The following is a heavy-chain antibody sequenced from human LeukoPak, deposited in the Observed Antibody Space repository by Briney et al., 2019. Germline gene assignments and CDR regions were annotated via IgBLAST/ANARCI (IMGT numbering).Heavy chain of an antibody. CDR2: ISYDGSNK. CDR1: GFTFSSYA. J-gene: IGHJ5*02. V-gene: IGHV3-30*04. Sequence: ERSLRLSCAASGFTFSSYAMHWVRQAPGKGLEWVAVISYDGSNKYYADSVKGRFTISRDNSKNTLYLQMNSLRAEDTAVYYCAREVYNWFDPWGQGTLVTVSS. CDR3: AREVYNWFDP.